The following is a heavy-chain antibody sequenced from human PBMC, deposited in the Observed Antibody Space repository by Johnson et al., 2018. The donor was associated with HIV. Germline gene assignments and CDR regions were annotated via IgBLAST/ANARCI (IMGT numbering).Heavy chain of an antibody. J-gene: IGHJ3*02. CDR1: GFSFISYA. Sequence: VQLVESGGVLIPPWGSVRLSCAASGFSFISYAMSWVRQAPGKGLAWVSAISCIGGSTFYADSVKGRFTISRNAATNSLYLRMDSLRTEDTAFYYCAKGQSSGYPKDAFDIWGRGTIVTISS. D-gene: IGHD3-22*01. CDR2: ISCIGGST. CDR3: AKGQSSGYPKDAFDI. V-gene: IGHV3-23*04.